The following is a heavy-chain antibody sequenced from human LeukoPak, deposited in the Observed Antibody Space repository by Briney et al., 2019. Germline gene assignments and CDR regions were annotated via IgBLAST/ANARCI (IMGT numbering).Heavy chain of an antibody. CDR2: IYSAGST. CDR3: AREGTGSLDY. D-gene: IGHD1-1*01. V-gene: IGHV3-53*01. Sequence: PGGSLRLSCAASGFTVSSSYMSWVRQAPGKGLEWVSLIYSAGSTYYADSVKGRFTISRDNFKNTLYLQMNSLRAEDTAVYYCAREGTGSLDYWGQGTLVIVSS. J-gene: IGHJ4*02. CDR1: GFTVSSSY.